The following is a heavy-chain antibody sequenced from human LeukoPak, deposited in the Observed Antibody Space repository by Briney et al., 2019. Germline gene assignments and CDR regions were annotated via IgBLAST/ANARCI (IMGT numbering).Heavy chain of an antibody. J-gene: IGHJ4*02. CDR1: GFTFSSYW. Sequence: GGSLRLSCAASGFTFSSYWTHWVRQAPGKGLVWVSRINSDGSDTSYADSVKGRFTISRDNAKNTLYVQMNSLRAEDTAVYYCARGAVSGSLDYWGQGTLVTVSS. D-gene: IGHD6-19*01. CDR3: ARGAVSGSLDY. CDR2: INSDGSDT. V-gene: IGHV3-74*01.